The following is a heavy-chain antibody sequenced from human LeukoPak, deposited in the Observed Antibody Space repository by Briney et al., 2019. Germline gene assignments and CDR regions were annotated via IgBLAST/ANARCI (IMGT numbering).Heavy chain of an antibody. CDR2: ISAYNGNT. V-gene: IGHV1-18*01. CDR1: GYIFTTYA. CDR3: ARPRAYGDFSFDY. D-gene: IGHD4-17*01. Sequence: GASVKVSCKASGYIFTTYAMNWVRQAPGQGLEWTGWISAYNGNTNYAQKLQGRVTMTTDTSTSTAYVELRSLRSDDTAVYYCARPRAYGDFSFDYWGQGTLVTVSS. J-gene: IGHJ4*02.